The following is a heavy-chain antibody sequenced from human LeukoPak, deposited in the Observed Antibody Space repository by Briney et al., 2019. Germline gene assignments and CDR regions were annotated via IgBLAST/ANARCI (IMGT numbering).Heavy chain of an antibody. D-gene: IGHD3-3*01. CDR1: GGTFSSYA. V-gene: IGHV1-69*13. J-gene: IGHJ5*02. Sequence: SVKVSCKASGGTFSSYAISWVRQAPGQGLEWMGGIIPIFGTANYAQKFQGRVTITADESTSTAYMELSSLRSEDTAVYYCARDQRITIFGDTSWFDPWGQGTLVTVSS. CDR3: ARDQRITIFGDTSWFDP. CDR2: IIPIFGTA.